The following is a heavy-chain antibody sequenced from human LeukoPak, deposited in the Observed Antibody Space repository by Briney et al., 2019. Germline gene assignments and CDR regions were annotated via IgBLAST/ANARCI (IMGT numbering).Heavy chain of an antibody. CDR1: GYTFTSYY. J-gene: IGHJ4*02. Sequence: GASVKVSCKASGYTFTSYYMHWVRQAPGQGLEWMGRINPNSGGTNSAQKFQGRVTMTRDTSINTAYMELSRLRSDDRAVYFCTRDYARFDYTSGTYYRMAYWGQGTLVTVSS. CDR2: INPNSGGT. V-gene: IGHV1-2*06. D-gene: IGHD3-10*01. CDR3: TRDYARFDYTSGTYYRMAY.